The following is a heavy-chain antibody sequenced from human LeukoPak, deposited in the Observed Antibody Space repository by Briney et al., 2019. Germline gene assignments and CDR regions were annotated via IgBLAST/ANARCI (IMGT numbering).Heavy chain of an antibody. J-gene: IGHJ5*02. D-gene: IGHD4-17*01. CDR1: GGSISSGDSY. CDR2: IYYSGNT. CDR3: AREALRPSRWFDP. Sequence: PSETLSLTCTVSGGSISSGDSYWSWIRQPPGRGLEWIGYIYYSGNTYYNPSLKSRVTISVDTSKNQFSLKLSSVTAADTAVYYCAREALRPSRWFDPWGQGTLVTVSP. V-gene: IGHV4-30-4*01.